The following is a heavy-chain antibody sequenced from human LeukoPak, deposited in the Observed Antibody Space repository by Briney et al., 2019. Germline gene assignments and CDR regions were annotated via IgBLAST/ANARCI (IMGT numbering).Heavy chain of an antibody. CDR1: GFTFTHFA. Sequence: PGGSLRLSCAASGFTFTHFAMRGVRQAPGKGLEGGTAIHAGADRTHYADSVQGRYTITRDNSKDTLYLRMNSLTAEDTAVEYCAKLEGSETWNNFFHYWGQGTLVTVSP. J-gene: IGHJ4*02. V-gene: IGHV3-23*01. D-gene: IGHD3-10*01. CDR2: IHAGADRT. CDR3: AKLEGSETWNNFFHY.